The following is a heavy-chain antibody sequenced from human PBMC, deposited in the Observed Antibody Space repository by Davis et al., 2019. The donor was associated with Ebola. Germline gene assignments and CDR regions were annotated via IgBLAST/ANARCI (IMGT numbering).Heavy chain of an antibody. CDR3: AGLNYYDSSGYRDY. Sequence: AASVKVSCKASGYTFTGFYIHWARQAPGQGLEWMGIINPSGGSTSYAQKFQGRVTMTRDTSTSTVYMELSSLRSEDTAVYYCAGLNYYDSSGYRDYWGQGTLVTVSS. CDR1: GYTFTGFY. J-gene: IGHJ4*02. CDR2: INPSGGST. D-gene: IGHD3-22*01. V-gene: IGHV1-46*01.